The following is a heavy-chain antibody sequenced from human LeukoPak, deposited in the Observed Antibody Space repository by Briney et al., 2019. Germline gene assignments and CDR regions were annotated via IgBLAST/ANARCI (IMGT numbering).Heavy chain of an antibody. CDR3: ARAWGSGYDLNY. Sequence: GSLRLSCAASGFTFSRYSMNWVRQAPGKGLECVSYISVSSSTIYYADSVKGRFTISRDNAKNSLYLQMNNLRAEDTAVYYCARAWGSGYDLNYWGRGTLVTVSS. D-gene: IGHD5-12*01. V-gene: IGHV3-48*04. J-gene: IGHJ4*02. CDR2: ISVSSSTI. CDR1: GFTFSRYS.